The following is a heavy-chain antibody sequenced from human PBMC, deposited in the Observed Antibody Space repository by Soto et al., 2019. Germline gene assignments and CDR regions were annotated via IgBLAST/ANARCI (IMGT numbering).Heavy chain of an antibody. J-gene: IGHJ4*02. CDR2: ISAYNGNT. Sequence: WASVKVSCKASGYTFTSYGISWVRQAPGQGLEWMGWISAYNGNTNYAQKLQGRVTMTTDTSTSTAYMELRSLRSDDTAVYYCARSRAYGSGSYYTLFDYWRQGTLFTASS. V-gene: IGHV1-18*04. CDR3: ARSRAYGSGSYYTLFDY. CDR1: GYTFTSYG. D-gene: IGHD3-10*01.